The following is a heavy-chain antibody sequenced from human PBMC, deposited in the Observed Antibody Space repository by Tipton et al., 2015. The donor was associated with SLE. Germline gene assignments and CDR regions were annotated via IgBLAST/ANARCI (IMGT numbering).Heavy chain of an antibody. CDR3: ARPTAYEPGGFDL. Sequence: LSLTCTVSGGSISSYYWSWIRQPAGKGLEWIGRIYTSGSTDYNPSLKSRVTMSVDTSKNQFSLKLNSVTAADTAVYYCARPTAYEPGGFDLWGRGTLVTVSS. V-gene: IGHV4-4*07. J-gene: IGHJ2*01. D-gene: IGHD3-3*01. CDR1: GGSISSYY. CDR2: IYTSGST.